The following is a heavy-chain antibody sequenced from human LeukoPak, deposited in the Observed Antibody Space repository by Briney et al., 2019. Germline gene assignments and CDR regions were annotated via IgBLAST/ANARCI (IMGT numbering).Heavy chain of an antibody. Sequence: SVTVSCKASGGTFSIYAISWVRQAPGQGLEWMGRIIPILGIANHAQKFQGRVTITADKSTSTAYMELSSLRSEDTAVYYCADSLGGYSYGSDYWGQGTLVTVSS. CDR1: GGTFSIYA. V-gene: IGHV1-69*04. CDR3: ADSLGGYSYGSDY. D-gene: IGHD5-18*01. J-gene: IGHJ4*02. CDR2: IIPILGIA.